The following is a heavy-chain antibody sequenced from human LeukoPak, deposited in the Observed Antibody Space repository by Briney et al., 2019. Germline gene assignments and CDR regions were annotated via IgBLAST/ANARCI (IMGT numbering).Heavy chain of an antibody. J-gene: IGHJ4*02. V-gene: IGHV1-18*01. CDR2: ISAYNGNT. Sequence: ASVKVSCKASGYTFTSYGISWVRQAPGQGLEWMGCISAYNGNTNYAQKFQGRVTMTTDTSTGTAYMELRSLSSDDTAVYYCARDGVVVPEASVYWGQGTLVTVSS. CDR3: ARDGVVVPEASVY. CDR1: GYTFTSYG. D-gene: IGHD2-2*01.